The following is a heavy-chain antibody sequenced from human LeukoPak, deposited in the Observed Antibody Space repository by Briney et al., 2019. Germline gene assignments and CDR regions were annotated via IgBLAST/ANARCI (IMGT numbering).Heavy chain of an antibody. D-gene: IGHD1-14*01. J-gene: IGHJ6*03. CDR2: IYPGDSDT. CDR3: ARRDRDVPGYYMDV. CDR1: GYSFSNYW. V-gene: IGHV5-51*01. Sequence: GESLKISCKGSGYSFSNYWIGWVRQMPGKGLEWMRIIYPGDSDTRYSPSFQGQVTISADKSISTAYLQWSSLQASDTAIYYCARRDRDVPGYYMDVWGKGTTVTVSS.